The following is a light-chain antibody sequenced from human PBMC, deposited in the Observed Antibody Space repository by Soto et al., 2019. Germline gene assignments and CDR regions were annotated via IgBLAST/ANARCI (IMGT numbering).Light chain of an antibody. Sequence: QSALTQPASVSGSLGQSITISCSGTSSDVGAHNLVSWYQQHPGRAPKLMIYAVSNRPSGVSNRFSGSKSGNTASLTISGLQAEDEADYYCCSLTTRDSHVFGTGTKVTVL. V-gene: IGLV2-14*01. CDR3: CSLTTRDSHV. CDR1: SSDVGAHNL. J-gene: IGLJ1*01. CDR2: AVS.